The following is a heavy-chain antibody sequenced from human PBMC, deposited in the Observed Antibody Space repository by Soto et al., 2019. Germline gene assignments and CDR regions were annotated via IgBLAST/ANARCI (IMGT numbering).Heavy chain of an antibody. CDR2: INPSGGST. CDR3: AREYCSSTSCYMFYYYYGMDV. Sequence: ASVKVSCKASGYTFTSYYMHWVRQAPGQGLEWMGIINPSGGSTSYAQKFQGRVTMTRDTSTSTVYMELSSLRSEDTAVYYCAREYCSSTSCYMFYYYYGMDVWGQGTTVTVS. J-gene: IGHJ6*02. V-gene: IGHV1-46*01. D-gene: IGHD2-2*02. CDR1: GYTFTSYY.